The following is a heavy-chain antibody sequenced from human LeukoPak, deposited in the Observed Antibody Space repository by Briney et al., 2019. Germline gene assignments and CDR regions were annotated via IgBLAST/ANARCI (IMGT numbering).Heavy chain of an antibody. Sequence: SETLSLTCAVYGGSFSGYYWSWIRQPPGKGLEWIGEINHSGSTNYNPSFKSRVTISVDTSKNQFSLKLSSVTAADMAVYYCARGDLAAAGNFDYWGQGTLVTVSS. V-gene: IGHV4-34*01. D-gene: IGHD6-13*01. CDR2: INHSGST. CDR1: GGSFSGYY. CDR3: ARGDLAAAGNFDY. J-gene: IGHJ4*02.